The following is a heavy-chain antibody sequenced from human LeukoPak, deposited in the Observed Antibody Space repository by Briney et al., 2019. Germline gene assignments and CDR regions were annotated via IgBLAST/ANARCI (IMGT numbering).Heavy chain of an antibody. J-gene: IGHJ6*02. CDR2: INHSGST. CDR1: GASFSGYY. V-gene: IGHV4-34*01. Sequence: KASETLSLTCAVYGASFSGYYWSWIRQPPGKGLEWIGEINHSGSTNYNPYLKSRVTTSDDTSKNQFSLKLSSVTAADTAVYYCARDRGFNYGMDVWGQGTTVTVSS. CDR3: ARDRGFNYGMDV. D-gene: IGHD3-10*01.